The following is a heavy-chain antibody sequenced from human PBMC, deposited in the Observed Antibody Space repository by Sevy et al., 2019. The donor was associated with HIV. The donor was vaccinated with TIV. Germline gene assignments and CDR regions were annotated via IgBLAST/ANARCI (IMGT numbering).Heavy chain of an antibody. CDR1: GGSISSSSYS. Sequence: SETRSLTCTVSGGSISSSSYSWGWIRQPPGKGLEWIGNIYYSGSTFYNPSLKSRVTISVDTSKNQFSLKLSSVTAADTAVYYCARRGSSSPIDYWGQGTLVTVSS. J-gene: IGHJ4*02. CDR3: ARRGSSSPIDY. V-gene: IGHV4-39*01. CDR2: IYYSGST. D-gene: IGHD6-6*01.